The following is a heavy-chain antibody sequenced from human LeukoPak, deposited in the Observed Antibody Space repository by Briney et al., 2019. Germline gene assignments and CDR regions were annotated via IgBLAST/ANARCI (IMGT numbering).Heavy chain of an antibody. V-gene: IGHV4-39*01. D-gene: IGHD3-22*01. CDR1: GSSISRSSYY. CDR2: IYYSGST. Sequence: SETLSLTCTVSGSSISRSSYYWGWIRQPPGKGLEWIGSIYYSGSTYYNPSLKSRVTISVDTSKNQFSLKLSSVTAADTAVYYCARRYTMTDAFDIWGQGTMVTVSS. CDR3: ARRYTMTDAFDI. J-gene: IGHJ3*02.